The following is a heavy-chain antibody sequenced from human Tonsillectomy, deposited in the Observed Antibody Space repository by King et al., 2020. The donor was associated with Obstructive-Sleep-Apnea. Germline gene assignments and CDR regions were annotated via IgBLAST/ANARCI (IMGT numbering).Heavy chain of an antibody. D-gene: IGHD2-15*01. V-gene: IGHV3-11*01. J-gene: IGHJ2*01. CDR2: IGGSGHLI. CDR1: GFTVSDYS. CDR3: ARDRMGFSAGICYSMSYFDL. Sequence: VQLVESGGGLVKPGGSLRLSCAASGFTVSDYSMTWIRQAPGKGVEWLSYIGGSGHLIYYADSVEGRFTISRDTAKSSLYLRMNSLRGEDTAVYYSARDRMGFSAGICYSMSYFDLWGRGTPVTVSS.